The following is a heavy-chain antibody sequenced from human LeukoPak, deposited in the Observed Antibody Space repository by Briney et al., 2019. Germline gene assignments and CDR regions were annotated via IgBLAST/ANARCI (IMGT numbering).Heavy chain of an antibody. J-gene: IGHJ4*02. V-gene: IGHV3-7*01. CDR2: INQDGSKK. CDR3: AKWGPHCVGDYCPALDS. Sequence: PGGSLRLSCVASRFTFSNYWMSWVRQAPGKGLEWVANINQDGSKKAYAESMEGRFTISRDNAKESLYLQLNSLRADDTAVYYCAKWGPHCVGDYCPALDSWGQGTLVTVSS. CDR1: RFTFSNYW. D-gene: IGHD2-21*02.